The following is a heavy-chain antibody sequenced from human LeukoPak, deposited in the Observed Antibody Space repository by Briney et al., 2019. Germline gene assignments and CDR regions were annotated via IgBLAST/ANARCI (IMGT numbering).Heavy chain of an antibody. CDR3: ARGLVLRFLEWFYWFDP. D-gene: IGHD3-3*01. CDR2: ISASGNT. Sequence: SETLSLTCTVSGASIPSSYYWSWIRQPPGKGLECIGYISASGNTNYNPSLKSRVTISVDTSKNQFSLKLSSVTAADTAVYYCARGLVLRFLEWFYWFDPWGQGTLVTVSS. V-gene: IGHV4-4*09. J-gene: IGHJ5*02. CDR1: GASIPSSYY.